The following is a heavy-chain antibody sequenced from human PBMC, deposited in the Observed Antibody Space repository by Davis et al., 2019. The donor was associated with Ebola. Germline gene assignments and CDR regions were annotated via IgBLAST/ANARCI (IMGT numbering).Heavy chain of an antibody. D-gene: IGHD3-10*01. CDR2: INHRGST. CDR3: ARSGLLWFGELLGGWFDP. J-gene: IGHJ5*02. CDR1: GFTFSSYG. Sequence: GSLRLSCAASGFTFSSYGMHWVRQPPGKGLEWIGEINHRGSTNYNPSLKSRVNISVDKYKNQFSLKLSSVTAADTAVYYCARSGLLWFGELLGGWFDPWGQGTLVTVSS. V-gene: IGHV4-34*01.